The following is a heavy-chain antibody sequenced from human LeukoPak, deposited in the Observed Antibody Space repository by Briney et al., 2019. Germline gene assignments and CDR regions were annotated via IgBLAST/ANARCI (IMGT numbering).Heavy chain of an antibody. Sequence: PGGSLRLSCAASGFTFSSYGMHWVRQAPGKGLEWVAVISYDGSNKYYADSVRGRFTISRDNSKNTLYLQMNSLRAEDTAVYYCARDLGIFFDAFDIWGQGTMVTVSS. D-gene: IGHD2-15*01. CDR3: ARDLGIFFDAFDI. J-gene: IGHJ3*02. V-gene: IGHV3-30*03. CDR1: GFTFSSYG. CDR2: ISYDGSNK.